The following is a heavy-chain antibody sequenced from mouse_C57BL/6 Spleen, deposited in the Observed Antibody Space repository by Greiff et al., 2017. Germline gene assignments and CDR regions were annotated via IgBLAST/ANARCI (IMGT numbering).Heavy chain of an antibody. D-gene: IGHD4-1*01. Sequence: QVQLKQPGTELVKPGASVKLSCKASGYTFTSYWMHWVKPRPGQGLEWIGNINPSNGGTTSNEKFKSKATLPVDKSSSTAYMQLSRLTSEDSAVYYCALTGTGDYWGQGTTLTVSS. J-gene: IGHJ2*01. V-gene: IGHV1-53*01. CDR2: INPSNGGT. CDR3: ALTGTGDY. CDR1: GYTFTSYW.